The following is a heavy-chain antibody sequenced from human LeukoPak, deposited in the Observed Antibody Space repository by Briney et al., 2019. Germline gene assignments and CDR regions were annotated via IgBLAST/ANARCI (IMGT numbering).Heavy chain of an antibody. CDR1: GYTFTDYY. V-gene: IGHV1-2*02. J-gene: IGHJ4*02. CDR2: INPNSGGT. CDR3: ARTRDPHDY. Sequence: ASVMLSCKASGYTFTDYYMHWVRQAPGQGLEWMGWINPNSGGTNYAQKFQGRVTMTRDTSISTAYMELTRLRSDDTSVYYCARTRDPHDYWGQGTLVTVSS.